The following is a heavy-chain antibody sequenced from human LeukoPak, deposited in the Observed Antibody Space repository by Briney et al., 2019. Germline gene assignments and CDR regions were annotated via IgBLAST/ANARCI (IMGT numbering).Heavy chain of an antibody. V-gene: IGHV4-39*07. Sequence: PSETLSLTCTVSGGSISSSSYYWGWIRQPPGKGLEWIGGIYYSGSTYYNPSLKSRVTISVDTSKNQFSLKLSSVTAADTAVYYCATQGMLRDTAMDPYYFDYWGQGTLVTVSS. CDR2: IYYSGST. J-gene: IGHJ4*02. D-gene: IGHD5-18*01. CDR3: ATQGMLRDTAMDPYYFDY. CDR1: GGSISSSSYY.